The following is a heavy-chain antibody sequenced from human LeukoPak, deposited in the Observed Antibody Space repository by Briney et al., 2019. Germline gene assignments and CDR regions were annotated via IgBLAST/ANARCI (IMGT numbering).Heavy chain of an antibody. V-gene: IGHV4-31*03. Sequence: KPSETLSLTCTVSGGSISSGGYSWSWIRQHPGQGLEWIGYIYYSGSTYYNPSLKSRVTISVDTSKNQFSLKLSSVTAADTAVYYCARDHHINWFDPWGQGTLVTVSS. CDR1: GGSISSGGYS. CDR3: ARDHHINWFDP. CDR2: IYYSGST. J-gene: IGHJ5*02.